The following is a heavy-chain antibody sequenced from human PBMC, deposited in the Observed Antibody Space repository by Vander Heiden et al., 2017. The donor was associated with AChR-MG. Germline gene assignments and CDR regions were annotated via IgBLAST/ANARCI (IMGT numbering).Heavy chain of an antibody. J-gene: IGHJ4*02. CDR2: IYYSGST. Sequence: QLQLQESGPGLVKPSETLSLTCSVSGDSISSSTYYWGWIRQPPGKGLEWIGSIYYSGSTYYNPSLKSRVTISVDTSKNQFSLKLSSVTAADTAVYYCARLYSGYVVDDYWGQGTLVTVSS. CDR1: GDSISSSTYY. CDR3: ARLYSGYVVDDY. D-gene: IGHD5-12*01. V-gene: IGHV4-39*01.